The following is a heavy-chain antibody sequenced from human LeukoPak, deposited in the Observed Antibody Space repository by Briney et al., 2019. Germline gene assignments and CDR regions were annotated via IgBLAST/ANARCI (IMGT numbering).Heavy chain of an antibody. V-gene: IGHV4-4*07. Sequence: SETLSLTCTVSGGSISSYYWSWVRQPAGKGLEWIGRIYTSGNTNYNPSLKGRVTMSVDTSKNQFSLKLSSVTAADTAVYYCASFIYSTSSDYFHNWGQGTLVTVSS. D-gene: IGHD2/OR15-2a*01. CDR3: ASFIYSTSSDYFHN. J-gene: IGHJ4*02. CDR1: GGSISSYY. CDR2: IYTSGNT.